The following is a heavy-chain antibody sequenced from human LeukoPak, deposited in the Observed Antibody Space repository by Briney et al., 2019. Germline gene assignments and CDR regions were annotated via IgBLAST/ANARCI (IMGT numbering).Heavy chain of an antibody. Sequence: SETLSLTCGVSGETFSGYYWSWLRQPPGEGLGWIGEINQSGDTNYNPSFESRVTMSVDASKKQFSLKVKSVTAADGAVYYCARSLSPYYDVTSAYWVWGYWGQGSLVIISA. CDR1: GETFSGYY. CDR3: ARSLSPYYDVTSAYWVWGY. V-gene: IGHV4-34*01. J-gene: IGHJ4*02. CDR2: INQSGDT. D-gene: IGHD3-3*01.